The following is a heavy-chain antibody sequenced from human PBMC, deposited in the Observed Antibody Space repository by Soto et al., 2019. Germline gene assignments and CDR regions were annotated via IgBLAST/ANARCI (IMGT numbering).Heavy chain of an antibody. D-gene: IGHD3-22*01. CDR3: ARDSIPIVVVVITSRVGWFDP. CDR2: INHSGST. J-gene: IGHJ5*02. V-gene: IGHV4-34*01. Sequence: QVQLQQWGAGLLKPSETLSLTCAVYGGSFSGYYWSWIRQPPGKGLEWIGEINHSGSTNYNPSLKSRVTISVDTSKNQFSLKLSSVTAADTAVYYCARDSIPIVVVVITSRVGWFDPWGQGTLVTVSS. CDR1: GGSFSGYY.